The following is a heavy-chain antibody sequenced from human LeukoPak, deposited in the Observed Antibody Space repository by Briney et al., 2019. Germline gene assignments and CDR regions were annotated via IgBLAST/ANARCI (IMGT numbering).Heavy chain of an antibody. D-gene: IGHD3-3*01. V-gene: IGHV4-39*01. CDR1: GGSISSSSYY. Sequence: SETLSLTCTVSGGSISSSSYYWGWIRQPPGKGLEWIGSIYYSGSTYYNVSLKSRVTISVDTSKNQFSLKLSSVTAADTAVYYCARTFWSGYPNYYYYYMDVWGKGTTVTVSS. CDR3: ARTFWSGYPNYYYYYMDV. J-gene: IGHJ6*03. CDR2: IYYSGST.